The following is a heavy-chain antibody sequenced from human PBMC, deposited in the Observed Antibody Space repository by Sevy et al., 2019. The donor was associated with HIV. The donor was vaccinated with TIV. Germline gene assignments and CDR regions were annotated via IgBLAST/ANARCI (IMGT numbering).Heavy chain of an antibody. CDR1: GYTFTSYG. J-gene: IGHJ6*02. CDR3: ARRGGDYYGMDV. Sequence: ASVKVSCKASGYTFTSYGISWVRQAPGQGLEWMGWMFAYNGHTNYAQKLQGRVTVTTDTSTSTAYMELKSLRSDDTAVYYCARRGGDYYGMDVWGQGTTVTVSS. CDR2: MFAYNGHT. V-gene: IGHV1-18*04. D-gene: IGHD3-10*01.